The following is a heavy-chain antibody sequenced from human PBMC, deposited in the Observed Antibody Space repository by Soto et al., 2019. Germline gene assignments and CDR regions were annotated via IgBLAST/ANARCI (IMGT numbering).Heavy chain of an antibody. V-gene: IGHV4-39*01. D-gene: IGHD3-3*01. J-gene: IGHJ4*02. CDR3: ARVDLDSDDFWSGYYTGRKNFDY. CDR1: GGSISSSSYY. CDR2: IYYSGST. Sequence: PSETLSLTCTVSGGSISSSSYYWGWIRQPPGKGLEWIGSIYYSGSTYYNPSLKSRVTISVDTSKNQFSLKLSSVTAADTAVYYCARVDLDSDDFWSGYYTGRKNFDYWGQGTLVTVSS.